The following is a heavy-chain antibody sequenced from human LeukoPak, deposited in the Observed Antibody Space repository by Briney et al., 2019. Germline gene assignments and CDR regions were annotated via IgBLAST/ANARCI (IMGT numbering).Heavy chain of an antibody. CDR3: ARDAIDDSSGYMFGFDY. D-gene: IGHD3-22*01. V-gene: IGHV1-46*01. Sequence: ASVKVSCTASGYTFTSYYMHWVRQAPGQGLEWMGIINPSGGSTSYAQKFQGRVTMTRDTSTSTVYMELSSLRSEDTAVYYCARDAIDDSSGYMFGFDYWGQGTLVTVSS. J-gene: IGHJ4*02. CDR1: GYTFTSYY. CDR2: INPSGGST.